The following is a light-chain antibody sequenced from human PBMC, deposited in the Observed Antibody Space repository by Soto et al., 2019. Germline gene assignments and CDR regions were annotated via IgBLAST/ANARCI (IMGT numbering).Light chain of an antibody. CDR3: QQLWTYPLT. CDR1: QSVRSN. J-gene: IGKJ4*01. V-gene: IGKV3D-15*01. CDR2: DAS. Sequence: EIVMTQSPATLSVSAGERATLSCRARQSVRSNLAWYQQKPGQAPRLLIYDASTRATGIPARFSGSGSGTEFILTISSLQSEDFATYYCQQLWTYPLTFGGGTKVEI.